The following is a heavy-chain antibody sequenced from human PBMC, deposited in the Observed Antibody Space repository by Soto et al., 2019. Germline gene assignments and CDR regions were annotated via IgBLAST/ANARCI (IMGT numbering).Heavy chain of an antibody. CDR3: ARERGGYGLFDS. D-gene: IGHD5-18*01. J-gene: IGHJ4*02. CDR2: IFHDGTA. Sequence: SETLSLTCAVSGVSISSGNWWTWVRQTPQRGLEYIGEIFHDGTANYYPSFERRVAISVDTSKNQFSLKLTSVTAADTAVYYCARERGGYGLFDSWGQGTLVTVSS. V-gene: IGHV4-4*02. CDR1: GVSISSGNW.